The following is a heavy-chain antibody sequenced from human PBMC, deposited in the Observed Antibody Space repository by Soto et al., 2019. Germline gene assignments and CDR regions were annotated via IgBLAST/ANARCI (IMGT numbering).Heavy chain of an antibody. Sequence: QLQLQESGPGLVKPSETLSLTCTVSGGSISSSSYYWGWIRQPPGKGLEWIGSIYYSGSTYYNPSLKSRVTISVDTSKNQFSLKLSSVTAADTAVYYCARQGFLDDAFDIWGQGTMVTVSS. CDR2: IYYSGST. J-gene: IGHJ3*02. CDR1: GGSISSSSYY. CDR3: ARQGFLDDAFDI. D-gene: IGHD3-3*01. V-gene: IGHV4-39*01.